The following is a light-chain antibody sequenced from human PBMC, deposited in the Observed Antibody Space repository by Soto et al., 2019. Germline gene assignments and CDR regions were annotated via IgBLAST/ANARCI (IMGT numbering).Light chain of an antibody. CDR1: QSVSSSD. J-gene: IGKJ1*01. CDR2: GAS. CDR3: HLYGASPPT. V-gene: IGKV3-20*01. Sequence: EVLLTQSPGTLSLSPGEISTLSGRASQSVSSSDLAWYQQKPGQAPRLLISGASGRATGIPDRFSASGSGTDFTLTISRLEPEDSAVFYCHLYGASPPTFGQGTKVDIK.